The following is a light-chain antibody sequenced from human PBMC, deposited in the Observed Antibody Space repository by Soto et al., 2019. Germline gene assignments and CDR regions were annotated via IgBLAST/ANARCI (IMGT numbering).Light chain of an antibody. CDR3: QQYGGSSWT. CDR1: QSVSSTS. CDR2: GAS. J-gene: IGKJ1*01. V-gene: IGKV3-20*01. Sequence: EIVLTQSPGTLSLSPGERATLSGRASQSVSSTSLAWYQQKPGQPPRLLLYGASTRATGVPDRFSGSGSGTDFTLTISRLEPEDFAVYYCQQYGGSSWTFGQGTKVHI.